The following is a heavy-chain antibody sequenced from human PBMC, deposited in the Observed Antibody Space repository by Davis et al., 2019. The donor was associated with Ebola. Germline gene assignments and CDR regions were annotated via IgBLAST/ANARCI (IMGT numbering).Heavy chain of an antibody. CDR2: IWYDGSNK. D-gene: IGHD3-22*01. V-gene: IGHV3-33*01. J-gene: IGHJ6*04. CDR3: ARVCHNPHDSSGYYSSYYYYYGMDV. Sequence: SCKASGFTFSSYGMHWVRQAPGKGLEWVAVIWYDGSNKYYADSVKGRFTISRDNSKNTLYLQMNSLRAEDTAVYYCARVCHNPHDSSGYYSSYYYYYGMDVWGKGTTVTVSS. CDR1: GFTFSSYG.